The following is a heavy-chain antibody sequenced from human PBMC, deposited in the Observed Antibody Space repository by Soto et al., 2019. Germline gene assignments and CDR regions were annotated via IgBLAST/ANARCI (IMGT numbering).Heavy chain of an antibody. CDR2: ISGRGGRA. D-gene: IGHD6-6*01. Sequence: GGSLRLSCVASGFTPSSYAMNWVRQAPGKGLEWVALISGRGGRASYADSVKGRFTLSSDNSKSTLYLQMNSLRAEDTAVYYCAKGTRSSSSPYFYFDFWGRGTLVTVSS. V-gene: IGHV3-23*01. CDR1: GFTPSSYA. J-gene: IGHJ4*02. CDR3: AKGTRSSSSPYFYFDF.